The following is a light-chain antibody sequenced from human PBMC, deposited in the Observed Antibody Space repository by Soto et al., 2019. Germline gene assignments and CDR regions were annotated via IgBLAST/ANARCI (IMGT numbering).Light chain of an antibody. Sequence: EIVLTQSPATLSLSPGERATLSCRASQSVSSYLAWYQQKPGQAPRLLIYDASNRATGIPARFSGSGSGTAFPCPSSSSAPEDFAVYYWRRAGNWPLGGGGFLFGGGTNVEIK. CDR3: RRAGNWPLGGGGFL. CDR1: QSVSSY. V-gene: IGKV3-11*01. J-gene: IGKJ4*01. CDR2: DAS.